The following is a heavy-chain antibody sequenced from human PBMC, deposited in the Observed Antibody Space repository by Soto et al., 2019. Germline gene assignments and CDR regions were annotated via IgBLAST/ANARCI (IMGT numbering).Heavy chain of an antibody. CDR1: GFTFRNNG. Sequence: SLRRSCAGSGFTFRNNGVHWVRQAPGKGLEWGAVISYDGYSIACADSVKGRSTISRDNSNDTLYLQMDSLRPEDTAVYYCAKEKENGAYDTPRPTECWG. V-gene: IGHV3-30*18. D-gene: IGHD3-22*01. CDR2: ISYDGYSI. CDR3: AKEKENGAYDTPRPTEC. J-gene: IGHJ6*01.